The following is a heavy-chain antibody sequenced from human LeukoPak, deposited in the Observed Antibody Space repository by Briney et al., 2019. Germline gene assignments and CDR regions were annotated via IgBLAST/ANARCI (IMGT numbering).Heavy chain of an antibody. Sequence: PSETLSLTCTVSGGSISSGGYYWSWIRQPPGKGLEWIGYIYHSGSTYYNPSLKSRVTISVDRSKNQFSLKLSSVTAADTAVYYCARLTYYYGSGSYYSEGWFDPWGQGTLVTVSS. CDR3: ARLTYYYGSGSYYSEGWFDP. CDR1: GGSISSGGYY. CDR2: IYHSGST. J-gene: IGHJ5*02. D-gene: IGHD3-10*01. V-gene: IGHV4-30-2*01.